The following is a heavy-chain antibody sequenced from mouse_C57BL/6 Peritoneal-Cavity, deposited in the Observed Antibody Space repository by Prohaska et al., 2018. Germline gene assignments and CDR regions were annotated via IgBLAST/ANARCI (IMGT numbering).Heavy chain of an antibody. J-gene: IGHJ2*01. D-gene: IGHD2-1*01. V-gene: IGHV1-26*01. CDR2: INPNNGGT. CDR1: GYTFTDYY. Sequence: EVQLQQSGPELVKPGASVKISCKASGYTFTDYYMNWVKQSHGKSLEWIGDINPNNGGTSYNQKFKGKATLTVDKSSSTAYMELRSLTSEDSAVYYCAIYYGNYYFDYWGKGTTLTVSS. CDR3: AIYYGNYYFDY.